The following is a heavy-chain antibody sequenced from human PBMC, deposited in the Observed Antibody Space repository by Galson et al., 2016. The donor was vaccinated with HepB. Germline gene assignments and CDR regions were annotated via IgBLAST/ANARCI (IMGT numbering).Heavy chain of an antibody. J-gene: IGHJ3*02. CDR2: ITSDGKST. D-gene: IGHD6-13*01. V-gene: IGHV3-74*01. Sequence: SLRLSCAASGFTFSDFNINWVRQVPGKGLEWVSHITSDGKSTTYADSVKGRFTVSRDNAKNTVHLQMNSLRVEDTAVYYCARERYSTNWYDAFDIWGQGTMVTVSS. CDR1: GFTFSDFN. CDR3: ARERYSTNWYDAFDI.